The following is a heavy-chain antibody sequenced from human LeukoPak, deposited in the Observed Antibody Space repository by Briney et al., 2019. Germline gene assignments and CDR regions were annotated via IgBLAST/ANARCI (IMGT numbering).Heavy chain of an antibody. V-gene: IGHV1-2*02. CDR3: ARDLPYSGSYYDY. CDR2: INPNSGGT. Sequence: ASVKVSCKASGYTFTGYYMHWVRQAPGQGLEWMGWINPNSGGTNYAQKFQGRVTMTRDTSISTAYMELSRLRSDDTAVYYCARDLPYSGSYYDYWGQGTLVTVSS. D-gene: IGHD1-26*01. CDR1: GYTFTGYY. J-gene: IGHJ4*02.